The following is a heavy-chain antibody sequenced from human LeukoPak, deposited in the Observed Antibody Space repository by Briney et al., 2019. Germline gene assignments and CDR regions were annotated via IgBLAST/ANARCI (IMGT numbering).Heavy chain of an antibody. D-gene: IGHD1-26*01. Sequence: GGSLRLSCSASGFSCSSYWMSWVRQAPGKGLEWVAHINEDGSEKYYVDSVKGRFFISRDNAAKSLSLQMNRLRDADTAVYYCARVSLGAPAFDYWGQGNLVTVSS. J-gene: IGHJ4*02. CDR3: ARVSLGAPAFDY. CDR1: GFSCSSYW. V-gene: IGHV3-7*01. CDR2: INEDGSEK.